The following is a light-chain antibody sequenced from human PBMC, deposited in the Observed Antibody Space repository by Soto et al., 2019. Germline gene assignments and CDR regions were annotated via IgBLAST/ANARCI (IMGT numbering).Light chain of an antibody. CDR2: GNR. CDR3: NSYSSTNFYV. J-gene: IGLJ1*01. CDR1: NSNLGAGYD. V-gene: IGLV1-40*01. Sequence: QSVLTQPPSVSGAPGQRVTISCTGNNSNLGAGYDVHWYQQLPGAAPKLVIFGNRNRPSGVPERFSGSKSGTSASLAITGLQPEDEAEYYCNSYSSTNFYVFGTGTKLTVL.